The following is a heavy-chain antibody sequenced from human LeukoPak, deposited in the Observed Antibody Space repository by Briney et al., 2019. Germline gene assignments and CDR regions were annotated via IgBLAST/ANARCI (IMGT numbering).Heavy chain of an antibody. V-gene: IGHV1-69*01. J-gene: IGHJ4*02. CDR1: GGTFSSYA. CDR2: IIPIFGTA. D-gene: IGHD6-13*01. CDR3: AREGIAAAGGGAQGVY. Sequence: SVNVSCKASGGTFSSYAISWVRQAPGQGLEWMGGIIPIFGTANYAQKFQGRVTITADESTSTAYMELSSLRSEDTAVYYCAREGIAAAGGGAQGVYWGQGTLVTVSS.